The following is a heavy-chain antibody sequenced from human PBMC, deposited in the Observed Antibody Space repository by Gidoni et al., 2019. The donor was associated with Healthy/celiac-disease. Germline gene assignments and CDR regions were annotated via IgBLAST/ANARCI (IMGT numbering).Heavy chain of an antibody. J-gene: IGHJ4*02. CDR3: AREGAEDSTPDY. Sequence: QVQRVQSGAEVKKPGASVKVACTAYGYTFTRYDINWVRQATGQGLAWMGWMNPNSGNPGYAQKFPGRVTMTSNTSLSTAYIELSSLGSEDTAVYYCAREGAEDSTPDYWGQGTLVTVSS. V-gene: IGHV1-8*01. D-gene: IGHD6-6*01. CDR1: GYTFTRYD. CDR2: MNPNSGNP.